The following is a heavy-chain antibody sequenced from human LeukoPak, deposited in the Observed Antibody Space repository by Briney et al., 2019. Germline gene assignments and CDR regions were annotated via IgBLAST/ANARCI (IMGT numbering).Heavy chain of an antibody. CDR3: ARKGPSWFDP. Sequence: SETLSLTCTVSGDSISSYYWSWLRQPPGKGLEWIGYIYYSGSTNYNPSLKSRVTISVDTSKNQLSRKLSSVAAADTAVYYCARKGPSWFDPWGQGTLVTVSS. V-gene: IGHV4-59*01. J-gene: IGHJ5*02. CDR1: GDSISSYY. CDR2: IYYSGST.